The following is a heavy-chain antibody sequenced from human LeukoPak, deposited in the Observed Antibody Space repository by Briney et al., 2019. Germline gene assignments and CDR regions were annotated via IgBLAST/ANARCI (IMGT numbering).Heavy chain of an antibody. CDR3: ARAMRVTILGVGAEFDP. J-gene: IGHJ5*02. Sequence: SETLSLTCTVSGGSISSSSYYWGWIRQPPGKGLEWIGSIYYSGSTYYNPSLKSRVTISVDTSKNQFSLKLSSVTAADTAVYYCARAMRVTILGVGAEFDPWGQGTLVTVSS. CDR2: IYYSGST. D-gene: IGHD3-3*01. CDR1: GGSISSSSYY. V-gene: IGHV4-39*07.